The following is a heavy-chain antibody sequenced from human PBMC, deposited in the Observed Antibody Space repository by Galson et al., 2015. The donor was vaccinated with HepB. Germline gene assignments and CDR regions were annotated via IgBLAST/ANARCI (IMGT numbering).Heavy chain of an antibody. CDR3: ARDGPSYYNDTSGYYVGY. D-gene: IGHD3-22*01. Sequence: SLRLSCAASGFTFNNYALHWVRQAPGKGLEWVALTSYDGRNKYYADSVKGRFTISRDNSKNTLYLQMNSLRSEDTAVFYCARDGPSYYNDTSGYYVGYWGQGTLVTVSS. CDR2: TSYDGRNK. V-gene: IGHV3-30*04. J-gene: IGHJ4*02. CDR1: GFTFNNYA.